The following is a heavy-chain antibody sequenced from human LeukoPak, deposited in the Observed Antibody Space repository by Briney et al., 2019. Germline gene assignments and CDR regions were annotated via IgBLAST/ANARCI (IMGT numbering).Heavy chain of an antibody. V-gene: IGHV3-9*01. J-gene: IGHJ4*02. CDR1: GFTFDDYA. Sequence: GGSLRLSCAASGFTFDDYAMHWVRQAPGKGLEWVSGISWSSGSIGYADSVKGRFTISRDNAKNSLYLQMNSLRDEDTALYYCAKATGYHYDSSGIDYWDQGTLVTVSS. CDR2: ISWSSGSI. CDR3: AKATGYHYDSSGIDY. D-gene: IGHD3-22*01.